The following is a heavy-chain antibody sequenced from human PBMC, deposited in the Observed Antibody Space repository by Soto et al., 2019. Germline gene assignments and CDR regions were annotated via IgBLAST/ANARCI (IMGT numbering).Heavy chain of an antibody. V-gene: IGHV4-34*01. CDR3: ARGRPVVTAIHAEYFQH. CDR2: INHSGST. D-gene: IGHD2-21*02. CDR1: GGSFSGYY. Sequence: QVQLQQWGAGLLKPSETLSLTCAVYGGSFSGYYWSWIRQPPGKGLEWIGEINHSGSTNYNPSLKSRVTISVDTSKNQFSLQLSSVTAADTAVYYCARGRPVVTAIHAEYFQHWGQGTLVTVSS. J-gene: IGHJ1*01.